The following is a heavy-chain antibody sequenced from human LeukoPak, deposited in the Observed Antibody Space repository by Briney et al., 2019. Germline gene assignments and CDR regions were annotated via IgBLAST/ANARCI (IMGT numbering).Heavy chain of an antibody. Sequence: PGGSLRLSCAASGFTFSSYSMNWVRRAPGKGLEWVSSISSSSSYIYYADSVKGRFTISRDNAKNSLYLQMNSLRAEDTAVYYCARSWKRDGYNFGYWGQGTLVTVSS. V-gene: IGHV3-21*01. J-gene: IGHJ4*02. D-gene: IGHD5-24*01. CDR3: ARSWKRDGYNFGY. CDR1: GFTFSSYS. CDR2: ISSSSSYI.